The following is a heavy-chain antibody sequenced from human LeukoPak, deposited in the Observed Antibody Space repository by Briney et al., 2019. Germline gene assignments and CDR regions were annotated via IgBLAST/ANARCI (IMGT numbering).Heavy chain of an antibody. CDR2: LSAYNGKT. J-gene: IGHJ5*02. V-gene: IGHV1-18*01. CDR3: ARDTTPYGSGSSANWFGP. CDR1: GYTFTSYG. Sequence: ASVTVSCKASGYTFTSYGISWVRQAPGQGLEWMGWLSAYNGKTNYAQKLQGRVTLTTDTSTSTAYMELRSLRSDDTAVYYCARDTTPYGSGSSANWFGPWGQRALVTVSS. D-gene: IGHD3-10*01.